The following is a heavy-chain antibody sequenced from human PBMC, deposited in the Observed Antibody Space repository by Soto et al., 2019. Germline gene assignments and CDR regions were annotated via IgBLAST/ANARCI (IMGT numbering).Heavy chain of an antibody. CDR1: GFTFSSYS. Sequence: EVQLVESGGGLVKPGGSLRLSCAASGFTFSSYSMNWVRQAPGKGLEWVSSISSSSSYIYYADSVKGRFTISRDNAKNSLYLQMNSLRAEDTAVYYCARDYYDSSGYYYFFDAFDIWGQGKMVTVSS. J-gene: IGHJ3*02. CDR2: ISSSSSYI. D-gene: IGHD3-22*01. V-gene: IGHV3-21*01. CDR3: ARDYYDSSGYYYFFDAFDI.